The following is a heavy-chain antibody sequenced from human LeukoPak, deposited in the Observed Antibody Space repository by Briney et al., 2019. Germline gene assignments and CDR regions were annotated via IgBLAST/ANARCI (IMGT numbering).Heavy chain of an antibody. CDR1: GGTFSSYA. D-gene: IGHD3-16*01. J-gene: IGHJ4*02. V-gene: IGHV1-69*04. CDR3: ARVRGSYSIDY. CDR2: IIPILGIA. Sequence: SVKVSCKASGGTFSSYAISWVRQAPGQGLEWMGRIIPILGIANYAQKFQGRVTITADKSTSTAYMELSSLRSEDTAVYYCARVRGSYSIDYWGQGTLVTVSS.